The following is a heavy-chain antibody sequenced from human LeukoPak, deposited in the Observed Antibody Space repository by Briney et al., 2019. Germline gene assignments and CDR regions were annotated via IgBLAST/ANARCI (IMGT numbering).Heavy chain of an antibody. V-gene: IGHV3-48*01. J-gene: IGHJ4*02. CDR2: ITSGGRDI. D-gene: IGHD2/OR15-2a*01. CDR3: ERLRIYDDMDY. Sequence: PGGSLRLSCTASGFTFSASAMHWVPQAPGKGLEGVSFITSGGRDIDYADSVRGRFTISRDSANNTLFLQMNSLRVEDTDIYYCERLRIYDDMDYWGQGTLVTVSS. CDR1: GFTFSASA.